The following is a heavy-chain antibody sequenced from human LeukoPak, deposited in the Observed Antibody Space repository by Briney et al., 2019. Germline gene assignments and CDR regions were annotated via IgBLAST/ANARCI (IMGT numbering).Heavy chain of an antibody. CDR1: GFTFSSYA. J-gene: IGHJ4*02. V-gene: IGHV3-23*01. Sequence: GGSLRLSCAASGFTFSSYAMTWVRQAPGQGLEWVSAISGSGGTTYYADSVRGRFTISRDNSKNTLDLQMNSLRAEDTAVYYCAKDRGIAARKFLDYWGQGTLVTVSS. D-gene: IGHD6-6*01. CDR2: ISGSGGTT. CDR3: AKDRGIAARKFLDY.